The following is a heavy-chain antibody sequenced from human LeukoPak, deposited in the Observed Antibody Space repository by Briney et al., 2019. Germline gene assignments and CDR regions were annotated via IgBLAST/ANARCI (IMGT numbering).Heavy chain of an antibody. CDR3: AREYDSRARFDS. D-gene: IGHD6-13*01. J-gene: IGHJ4*02. Sequence: GGSLRLSCAGAGDGFTRHTMNWVRRAPGKGLEWISYIRSTCEYIYYADSVKGRFTISRDNARTSVYLRMNSLRVEDTAIYYCAREYDSRARFDSWGQGTLVTVSS. CDR2: IRSTCEYI. V-gene: IGHV3-21*05. CDR1: GDGFTRHT.